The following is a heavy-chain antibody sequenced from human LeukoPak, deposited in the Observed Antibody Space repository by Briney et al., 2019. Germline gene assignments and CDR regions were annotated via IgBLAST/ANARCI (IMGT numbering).Heavy chain of an antibody. D-gene: IGHD5-18*01. J-gene: IGHJ6*02. CDR2: ISYDGSNK. Sequence: GGSLRLSCTPSGFTFSSYGMHWVRQAPGKGLEWVAVISYDGSNKYYADSVKGRFTISRDNSKNTLYLQMNSLRAEDTAVYYCAKFKGYSYGHYSYGMDVWGQGTTVTVSS. V-gene: IGHV3-30*18. CDR1: GFTFSSYG. CDR3: AKFKGYSYGHYSYGMDV.